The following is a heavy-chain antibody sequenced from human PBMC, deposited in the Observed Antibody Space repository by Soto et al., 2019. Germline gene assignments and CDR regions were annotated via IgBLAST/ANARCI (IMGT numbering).Heavy chain of an antibody. J-gene: IGHJ6*02. CDR3: ARDVDSGYESPNYNYYGMAV. CDR2: IIPIFGVP. Sequence: ASVKVSCKASGGSFSNYAISWVRRAPGQGLEWMGAIIPIFGVPNYAQNFRGRVTITADDSTSTAYMELSSLTSEDTATYFCARDVDSGYESPNYNYYGMAVWGQGNPGHRLL. D-gene: IGHD5-12*01. CDR1: GGSFSNYA. V-gene: IGHV1-69*13.